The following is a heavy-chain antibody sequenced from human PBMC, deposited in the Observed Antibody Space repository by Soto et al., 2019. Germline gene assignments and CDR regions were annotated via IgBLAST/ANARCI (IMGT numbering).Heavy chain of an antibody. CDR1: GYSISSSNW. CDR2: IYYSGTT. Sequence: SETLSLTCAVSGYSISSSNWWGWIRQPPGKGLEWIGYIYYSGTTYYNPSLKSRVTMSVDTSKNQFSLKLTSVTAVDTAVYYCARREIKGPIDYWGKGTLVTVYS. CDR3: ARREIKGPIDY. D-gene: IGHD1-26*01. J-gene: IGHJ4*02. V-gene: IGHV4-28*01.